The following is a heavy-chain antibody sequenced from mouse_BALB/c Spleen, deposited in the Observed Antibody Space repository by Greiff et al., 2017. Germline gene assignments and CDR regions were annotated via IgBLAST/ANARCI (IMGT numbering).Heavy chain of an antibody. D-gene: IGHD2-1*01. CDR2: ISYSGST. CDR3: ARFYYGNPVPYYFDY. CDR1: GDSITSGY. J-gene: IGHJ2*01. Sequence: EVQLVESGPSLVKPSQTLSLTCSVTGDSITSGYWNWIRKFPGNKLEYMGYISYSGSTYYNPSLKSRISITRDTSKNQYYLQLNSVTTEDTATYYCARFYYGNPVPYYFDYWGQGTTLTVSS. V-gene: IGHV3-8*02.